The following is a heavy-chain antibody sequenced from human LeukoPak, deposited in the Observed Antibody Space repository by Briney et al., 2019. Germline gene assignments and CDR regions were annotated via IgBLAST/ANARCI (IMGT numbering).Heavy chain of an antibody. CDR3: ARAGGGTYYSDY. J-gene: IGHJ4*02. D-gene: IGHD1-26*01. Sequence: GGSLRLSCAASGFTFSSYVMTWVRQAPGKGLEWVAAVSGRGATTSYADSVKGRFTISRDNSRNTLYLQMNSLRAGDTADYYCARAGGGTYYSDYWGPGTLVTVSS. V-gene: IGHV3-23*01. CDR1: GFTFSSYV. CDR2: VSGRGATT.